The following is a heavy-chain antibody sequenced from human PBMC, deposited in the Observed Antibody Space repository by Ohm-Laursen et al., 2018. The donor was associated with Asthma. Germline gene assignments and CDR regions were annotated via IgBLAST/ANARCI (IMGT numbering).Heavy chain of an antibody. Sequence: SPRLSCTASGFTFRNYAMHWVRQAPGKGLEWVAVGGSYYDGGLKYYADSVNGRFTVSRDDSKNTLYLQMNNLRPDDTAVYYCARDVMEWYLPAFDFWGQGTLVTVSS. V-gene: IGHV3-30-3*01. D-gene: IGHD3-3*01. J-gene: IGHJ4*02. CDR2: GGSYYDGGLK. CDR1: GFTFRNYA. CDR3: ARDVMEWYLPAFDF.